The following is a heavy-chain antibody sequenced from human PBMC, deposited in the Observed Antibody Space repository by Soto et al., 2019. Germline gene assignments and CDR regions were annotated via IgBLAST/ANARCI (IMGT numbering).Heavy chain of an antibody. D-gene: IGHD3-9*01. Sequence: QLQLQESGPGLVKPSETLSLTCTVSGGSISSYNYYWGWIRQPPGKGLEWIGNIYYSGYTYYNPSLKSRVSISGDTSKNEFSLTLSSVTAADTAVYYCTQTFDKEGPDYYYGMDVWGQGTTVTVSS. CDR1: GGSISSYNYY. CDR3: TQTFDKEGPDYYYGMDV. V-gene: IGHV4-39*01. CDR2: IYYSGYT. J-gene: IGHJ6*02.